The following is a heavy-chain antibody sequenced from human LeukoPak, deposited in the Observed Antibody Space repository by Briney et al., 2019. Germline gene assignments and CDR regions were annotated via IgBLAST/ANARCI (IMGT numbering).Heavy chain of an antibody. CDR3: AAVGSGSYYNY. V-gene: IGHV1-18*01. Sequence: ASVKVSCKASGYIFTSYGISWVRQAPRQGLEWMGWISAYNGNTNYAQKLQGRVTMTTDTSTSTTYMELRSLRSDDTAVYYCAAVGSGSYYNYWGQGTLVTVSS. D-gene: IGHD3-10*01. J-gene: IGHJ4*02. CDR2: ISAYNGNT. CDR1: GYIFTSYG.